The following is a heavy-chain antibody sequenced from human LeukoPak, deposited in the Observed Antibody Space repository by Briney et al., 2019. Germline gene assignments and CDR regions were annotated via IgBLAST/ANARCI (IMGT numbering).Heavy chain of an antibody. CDR1: GFTFSSYA. J-gene: IGHJ4*02. Sequence: GGSLRLSCAASGFTFSSYAMHWVRQAPGKGLEWVAVISYDGSNKYYADSVKGRFTISRDNSKNTLYLQMNSLRAEDTAVYYCARGTYYYGSGSYLPCSYWGQGALVTVSS. CDR2: ISYDGSNK. CDR3: ARGTYYYGSGSYLPCSY. V-gene: IGHV3-30*04. D-gene: IGHD3-10*01.